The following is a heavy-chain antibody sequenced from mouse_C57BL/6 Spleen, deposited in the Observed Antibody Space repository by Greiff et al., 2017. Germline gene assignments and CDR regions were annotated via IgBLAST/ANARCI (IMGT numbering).Heavy chain of an antibody. Sequence: DVMLVESGEGLVKPGGSLKLSCAASGFTFSSYAMSWVRQTPEKRLEWVAYISSGGDYIYYADTVKGRFTISRDNARNTLYLQMSSLKSEDTAMYYCTRVTMITDWYFDVWGTGTTVTVSS. CDR2: ISSGGDYI. CDR1: GFTFSSYA. D-gene: IGHD2-4*01. CDR3: TRVTMITDWYFDV. J-gene: IGHJ1*03. V-gene: IGHV5-9-1*02.